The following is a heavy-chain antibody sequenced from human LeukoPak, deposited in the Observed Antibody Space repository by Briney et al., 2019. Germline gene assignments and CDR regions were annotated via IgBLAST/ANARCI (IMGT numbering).Heavy chain of an antibody. CDR2: IYHSGST. V-gene: IGHV4-4*02. Sequence: PSETLSLTCAVSGGSISSSNWWSWVRQPPGKGLEWIGEIYHSGSTNYNPSLKSRVTVSVDKSKNQFSLKLSSVTAADTAVYYCARVGIAVAGLDYWGQGTLVTVSS. CDR3: ARVGIAVAGLDY. J-gene: IGHJ4*02. D-gene: IGHD6-19*01. CDR1: GGSISSSNW.